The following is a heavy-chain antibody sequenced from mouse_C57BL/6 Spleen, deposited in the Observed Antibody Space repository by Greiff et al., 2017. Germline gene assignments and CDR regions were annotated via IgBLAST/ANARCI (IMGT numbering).Heavy chain of an antibody. CDR2: INPNNGGT. Sequence: VQLQQPGPELVKPGASVKMSCKASGYTFTDYNMHWVKQSHGKSLEWIGYINPNNGGTSYNQKFKGKATLTVNKSSSTAYMELRRLTSEDSAVYYCSRGYYGSSSYWYFDVWGKGTTVTVSS. J-gene: IGHJ1*03. CDR1: GYTFTDYN. D-gene: IGHD1-1*01. CDR3: SRGYYGSSSYWYFDV. V-gene: IGHV1-22*01.